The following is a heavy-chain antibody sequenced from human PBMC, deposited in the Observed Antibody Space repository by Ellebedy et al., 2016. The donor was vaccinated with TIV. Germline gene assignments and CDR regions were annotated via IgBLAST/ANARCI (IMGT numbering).Heavy chain of an antibody. J-gene: IGHJ2*01. V-gene: IGHV1-3*01. D-gene: IGHD3-22*01. Sequence: AASVKVSCKASGYTFTSYAMHWVRQAPGQRLEWMGWINAGNGNTKYSQKFQGRVTITRDTSATTAYMELSSLRFEDTAVYYCARGMYYSDSSGYSAYLDFWGRGTLVTVSS. CDR1: GYTFTSYA. CDR2: INAGNGNT. CDR3: ARGMYYSDSSGYSAYLDF.